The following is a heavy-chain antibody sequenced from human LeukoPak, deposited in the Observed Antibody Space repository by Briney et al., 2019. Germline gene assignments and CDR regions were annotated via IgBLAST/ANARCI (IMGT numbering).Heavy chain of an antibody. D-gene: IGHD5-24*01. CDR3: AREGDGYNYLDY. J-gene: IGHJ4*02. CDR1: GGTFSSYT. CDR2: IIPIFGTA. Sequence: GSSVKVSCKASGGTFSSYTISWVRQAPGQGLEWMGGIIPIFGTANYAQKFQGRVTITTDESTSTAYMELGSLRSEDTAVYYCAREGDGYNYLDYWGQGTLVTVSS. V-gene: IGHV1-69*05.